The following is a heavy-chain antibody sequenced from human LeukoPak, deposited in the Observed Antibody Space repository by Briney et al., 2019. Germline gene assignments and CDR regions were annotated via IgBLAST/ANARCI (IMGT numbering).Heavy chain of an antibody. CDR1: GFTFSSYW. D-gene: IGHD2-15*01. V-gene: IGHV3-7*01. Sequence: GGSLRLSCAASGFTFSSYWISWVRQAPGKGLEGGANIKQDGSEKYYVDSVKGRFTISRDNAKNSLYLQMNSLRAEDTAVYYCARDKRCSGGSCYLHYFDYWGQGTLVTVSS. J-gene: IGHJ4*02. CDR3: ARDKRCSGGSCYLHYFDY. CDR2: IKQDGSEK.